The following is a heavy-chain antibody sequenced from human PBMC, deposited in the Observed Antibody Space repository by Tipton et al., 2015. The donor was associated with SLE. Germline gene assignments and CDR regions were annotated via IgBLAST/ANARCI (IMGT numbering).Heavy chain of an antibody. J-gene: IGHJ3*02. Sequence: SLRLSCAASGFTFSSYAMSWVRQAPGKGLEWVANIKQDGSEKYYVDSVKGRFTISRDNAKNSLYLQMNSLRAEDTAAYYCARGSGWELLDIWGQGTMVTVSS. CDR1: GFTFSSYA. CDR3: ARGSGWELLDI. D-gene: IGHD1-26*01. CDR2: IKQDGSEK. V-gene: IGHV3-7*01.